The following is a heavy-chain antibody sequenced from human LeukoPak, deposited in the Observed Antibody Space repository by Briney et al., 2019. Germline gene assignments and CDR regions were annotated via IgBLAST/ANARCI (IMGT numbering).Heavy chain of an antibody. Sequence: PGGSLRLSCVASGFTFSIYTMNWVRQAPGKGREWLSSISSSSSNIYNADSVRGRFTISRDNAKNSLYLQMNSLRAEDTAVYYCARVAGYCDSTSNCYSDYWGQGTLVTVSS. CDR1: GFTFSIYT. D-gene: IGHD2-2*01. V-gene: IGHV3-21*01. CDR2: ISSSSSNI. J-gene: IGHJ4*02. CDR3: ARVAGYCDSTSNCYSDY.